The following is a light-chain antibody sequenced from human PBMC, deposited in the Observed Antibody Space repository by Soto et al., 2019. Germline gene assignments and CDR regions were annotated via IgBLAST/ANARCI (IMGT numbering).Light chain of an antibody. CDR3: QSYDSSLRGV. Sequence: SVLTQPPSVSGAPGQRVTISCTGSSSNIGAGYDVHWYQQLPGTAPKLLIYGNSNRPSGVPDRFSGSKSGTSASLAITGLQAEDEADYYCQSYDSSLRGVFGTGTRSPS. CDR2: GNS. CDR1: SSNIGAGYD. J-gene: IGLJ1*01. V-gene: IGLV1-40*01.